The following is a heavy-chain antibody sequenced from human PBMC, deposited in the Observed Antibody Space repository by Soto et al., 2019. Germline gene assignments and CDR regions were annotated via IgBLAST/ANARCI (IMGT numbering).Heavy chain of an antibody. V-gene: IGHV6-1*01. D-gene: IGHD3-10*01. J-gene: IGHJ6*02. CDR3: AGVTSFRAMEV. CDR1: GDSVSSDSGV. Sequence: SQTLSLTCAISGDSVSSDSGVWILIRQSPSRGLEWLGRTYYRSKWNNDYAVSVKSRITINPDTSKKQFSLQLDSVIPEDTAVYYCAGVTSFRAMEVWGQGTQVTVS. CDR2: TYYRSKWNN.